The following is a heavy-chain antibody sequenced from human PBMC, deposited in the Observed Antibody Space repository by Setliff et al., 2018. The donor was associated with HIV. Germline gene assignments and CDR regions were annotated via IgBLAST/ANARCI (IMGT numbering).Heavy chain of an antibody. CDR2: TYYRSKWYN. CDR3: VRDRGISSFET. V-gene: IGHV6-1*01. Sequence: PSQTLSLTCALSGDSVSSSSTTWNWIRQSPSRGLEWLGRTYYRSKWYNDSAISVKGRISIAPDTSKNQFSMQLKSVTPEDAAVYFCVRDRGISSFETWGQGTKVTVSS. CDR1: GDSVSSSSTT. D-gene: IGHD3-10*01. J-gene: IGHJ3*02.